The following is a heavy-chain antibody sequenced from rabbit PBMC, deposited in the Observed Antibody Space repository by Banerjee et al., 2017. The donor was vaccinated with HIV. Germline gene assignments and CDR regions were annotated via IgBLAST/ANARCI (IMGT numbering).Heavy chain of an antibody. CDR2: INTASGRT. Sequence: QSLEESGGDLVKPGASLTLTCTASGFSFSNTYYMCWVRQAPGKGLEWIGYINTASGRTWYASWAKGRFTISKTSSTTVTLQMTSLTAADTATYFCARGSYPYYFNLWGPGTLVTV. V-gene: IGHV1S40*01. D-gene: IGHD5-1*01. CDR1: GFSFSNTYY. CDR3: ARGSYPYYFNL. J-gene: IGHJ4*01.